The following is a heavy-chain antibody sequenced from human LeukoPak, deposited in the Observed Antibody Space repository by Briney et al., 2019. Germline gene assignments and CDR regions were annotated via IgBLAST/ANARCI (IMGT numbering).Heavy chain of an antibody. D-gene: IGHD2-15*01. J-gene: IGHJ4*02. Sequence: ASVKVSCKASGYTFTSYDINWVRQATGQGLEWMGWISPNSGNTGYAQKFQGRVTMTMNTSISTAYMELSSLRSEDTAVYYCARGPPRRYCSGGSCLPGYWGQGTLVTVSS. CDR3: ARGPPRRYCSGGSCLPGY. CDR1: GYTFTSYD. V-gene: IGHV1-8*01. CDR2: ISPNSGNT.